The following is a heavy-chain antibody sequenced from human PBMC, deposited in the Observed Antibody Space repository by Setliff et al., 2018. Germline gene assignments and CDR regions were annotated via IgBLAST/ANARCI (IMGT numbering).Heavy chain of an antibody. J-gene: IGHJ5*02. V-gene: IGHV4-34*01. CDR3: ARRTLYHYDFWSNWFDP. CDR2: INHSGST. Sequence: PSETLSLTCAVYGGSFSGYYWSWIRQPPGKGLEWIGEINHSGSTNYNPSLKSRVTISVDTSKNQFSPKLTSVTAADTAVYYCARRTLYHYDFWSNWFDPWGQGTLVTVSS. CDR1: GGSFSGYY. D-gene: IGHD3-3*01.